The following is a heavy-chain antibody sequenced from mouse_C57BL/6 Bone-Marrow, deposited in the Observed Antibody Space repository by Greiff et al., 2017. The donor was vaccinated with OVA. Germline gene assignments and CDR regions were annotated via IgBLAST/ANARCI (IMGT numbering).Heavy chain of an antibody. Sequence: QVHVKQPGAELVKPGASVKLSCKASGYTFTSYWMHWVKPRPGRGLERIGRIDPNSGGTKYNEKFKSKATLTVDKPSSAAYMQLSSLTSEDSAVYYCGLHGYWYFDVWGTGTTVTVSS. CDR2: IDPNSGGT. CDR1: GYTFTSYW. J-gene: IGHJ1*03. V-gene: IGHV1-72*01. D-gene: IGHD1-1*02. CDR3: GLHGYWYFDV.